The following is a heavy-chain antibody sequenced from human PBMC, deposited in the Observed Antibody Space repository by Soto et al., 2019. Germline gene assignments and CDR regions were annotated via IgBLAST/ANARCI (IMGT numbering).Heavy chain of an antibody. D-gene: IGHD5-12*01. CDR2: IGDSPASI. V-gene: IGHV3-21*01. Sequence: EVHMVESGGGLVTPGGSLRLSCAASRFTFSSHSMNWGRQAPGQGLEWVSCIGDSPASIYYAGSVKGRFTISRDNAKNSLYLQMNSLRAEDTAVYYCARDQRHLRHGYSDYWGQGTLVTVSS. CDR1: RFTFSSHS. CDR3: ARDQRHLRHGYSDY. J-gene: IGHJ4*02.